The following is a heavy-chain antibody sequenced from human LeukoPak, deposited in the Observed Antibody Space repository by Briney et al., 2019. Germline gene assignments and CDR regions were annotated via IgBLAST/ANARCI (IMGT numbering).Heavy chain of an antibody. CDR1: GGSISSSDW. V-gene: IGHV4-4*02. CDR3: ARDSYYDILTGSNLGWFDP. Sequence: PSETLSLTCAVSGGSISSSDWWSWVRQPPGKGLEWIGEIYHSGSTYYNPSLKSRVTISVDTSKNQFSLKLSSVTAADTAVYYCARDSYYDILTGSNLGWFDPWGQGTLVTVSS. J-gene: IGHJ5*02. CDR2: IYHSGST. D-gene: IGHD3-9*01.